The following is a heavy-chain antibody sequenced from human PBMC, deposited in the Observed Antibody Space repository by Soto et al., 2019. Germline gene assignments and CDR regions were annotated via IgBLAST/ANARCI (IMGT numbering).Heavy chain of an antibody. J-gene: IGHJ4*02. Sequence: EVQVFASGGGLVQPGGSLRLSCAASGFSFSDYSMAWVRQTPEKGLEWVSGMSIGGEKTFYIDSVKGRFIVSRDSSRDTVYFQMNRLRVEDTAVYYCARWNGYGDLWGQGTLVTVSS. CDR1: GFSFSDYS. CDR3: ARWNGYGDL. V-gene: IGHV3-23*01. D-gene: IGHD1-1*01. CDR2: MSIGGEKT.